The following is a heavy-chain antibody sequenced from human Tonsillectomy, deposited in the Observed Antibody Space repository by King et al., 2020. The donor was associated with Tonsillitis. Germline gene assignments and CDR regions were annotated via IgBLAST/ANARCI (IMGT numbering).Heavy chain of an antibody. D-gene: IGHD6-19*01. CDR1: GFTFGDYA. CDR2: TRSKVYGGTT. V-gene: IGHV3-49*05. Sequence: VQLVESGGGLVKPGRSLRLSCTGSGFTFGDYAMSWFRQAPGKGLQWVGFTRSKVYGGTTEYAASVKGRFTISRDDSTSIAYLQMTSLKTEDTAVYYSPRGRTAVANYYYNGMDVWGQGTTVTVSS. CDR3: PRGRTAVANYYYNGMDV. J-gene: IGHJ6*02.